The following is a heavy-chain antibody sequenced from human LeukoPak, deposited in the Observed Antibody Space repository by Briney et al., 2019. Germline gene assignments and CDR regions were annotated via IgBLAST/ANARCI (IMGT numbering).Heavy chain of an antibody. CDR1: GFTFSNYA. Sequence: PGRSLRLSCAASGFTFSNYAMHWVRQTPGKGLEWLAIIWYDGSNEYSADSVKGRFTISRDNSKKILYLQMNSLRAEDTAVYYCAKDRKAGEVDYWGQGTLVTVSS. V-gene: IGHV3-33*03. J-gene: IGHJ4*02. CDR3: AKDRKAGEVDY. CDR2: IWYDGSNE.